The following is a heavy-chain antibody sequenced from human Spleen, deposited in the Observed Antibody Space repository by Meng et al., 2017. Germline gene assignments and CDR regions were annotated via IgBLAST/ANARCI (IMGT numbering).Heavy chain of an antibody. D-gene: IGHD2-2*02. V-gene: IGHV3-23*01. CDR2: ISGAGGSS. J-gene: IGHJ3*02. Sequence: GESLKISCAASGFTFDRHAMQWIRRAPGKGLEWVSGISGAGGSSYYADSVKGRFTISRDNAKNSLYLKMDSLSPEDTAVYYCARVSRYCSSTSCYTQYAFDIWGQGAMVTVSS. CDR3: ARVSRYCSSTSCYTQYAFDI. CDR1: GFTFDRHA.